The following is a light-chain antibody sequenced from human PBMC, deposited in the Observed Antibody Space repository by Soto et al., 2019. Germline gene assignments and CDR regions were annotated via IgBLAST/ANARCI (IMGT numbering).Light chain of an antibody. J-gene: IGLJ2*01. Sequence: QSVLTQPPSASGTPGQRVAISCSGSSSNIGSNFVYWYQQVPGTAPKLLIYNDNQRPSGVPDRFSGSKSGTSASLAISGLRSEDEGDYYCAAWDDSLSGVFGGGTQLTVL. CDR1: SSNIGSNF. CDR2: NDN. V-gene: IGLV1-47*02. CDR3: AAWDDSLSGV.